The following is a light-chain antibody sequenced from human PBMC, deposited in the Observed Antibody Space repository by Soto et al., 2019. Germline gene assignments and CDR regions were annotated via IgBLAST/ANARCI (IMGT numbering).Light chain of an antibody. Sequence: QSALTQPASVSGSPGLSITISCTGTSSDVGGYNYVSWYQQHPGKAPKLMIYEVSNRPSGVSNRFSGSKSGNTASLTISGLQAEVEADYYCSSYTSSSTPYVFGTGTKLTVL. V-gene: IGLV2-14*01. CDR2: EVS. CDR3: SSYTSSSTPYV. J-gene: IGLJ1*01. CDR1: SSDVGGYNY.